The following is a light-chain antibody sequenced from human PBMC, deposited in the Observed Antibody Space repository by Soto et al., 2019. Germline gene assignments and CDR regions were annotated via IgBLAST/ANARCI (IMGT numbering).Light chain of an antibody. V-gene: IGLV1-51*01. CDR1: SSNIGGNS. Sequence: QSVMTQPPSVSAAPGQKVTISCSGSSSNIGGNSVSWYQQLPGTAPKLLIYDDNKRPSGIPDRFSGSKSGTSATLGITGLQTGDEADYYCGTWDSSHWVFGGGTKLTV. CDR3: GTWDSSHWV. CDR2: DDN. J-gene: IGLJ3*02.